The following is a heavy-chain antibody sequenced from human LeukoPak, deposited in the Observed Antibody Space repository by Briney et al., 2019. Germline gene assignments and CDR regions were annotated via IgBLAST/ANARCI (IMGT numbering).Heavy chain of an antibody. CDR1: GFTFSSYG. V-gene: IGHV3-30*18. D-gene: IGHD3-9*01. J-gene: IGHJ4*02. CDR2: ISYDGSNK. CDR3: AKLRFDWSPDY. Sequence: GGSLRLSCAASGFTFSSYGMHWVRQAPGKGLEWVAVISYDGSNKYYADSVKGRFTISRDNSKNTLYLQMNSLRAEDTAVYYCAKLRFDWSPDYWGQGTLVTVSS.